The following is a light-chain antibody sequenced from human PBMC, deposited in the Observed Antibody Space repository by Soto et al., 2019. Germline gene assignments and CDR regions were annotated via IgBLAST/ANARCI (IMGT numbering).Light chain of an antibody. J-gene: IGLJ1*01. CDR3: SSYTSSSTLV. CDR1: SSDGGGYNY. Sequence: QSVVTQAASVSGSPGQSITISCTGTSSDGGGYNYVSWYQQHPGKAPKLMIYDVSNRPSGVSNRFSGSKSGNTASLTISGLQAEDEADYYCSSYTSSSTLVFGTGTKVTVL. V-gene: IGLV2-14*01. CDR2: DVS.